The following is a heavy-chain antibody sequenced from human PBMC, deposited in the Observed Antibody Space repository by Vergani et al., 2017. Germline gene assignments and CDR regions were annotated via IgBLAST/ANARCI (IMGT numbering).Heavy chain of an antibody. CDR3: VXDTPLGTTEVAFD. CDR1: GFIFTTYW. CDR2: INKDGRET. J-gene: IGHJ4*02. V-gene: IGHV3-7*01. D-gene: IGHD2/OR15-2a*01. Sequence: EVQLVESGGSLVQPGGSLRLSCAASGFIFTTYWMSWVRQAPGKGLEWVANINKDGRETYYMDSVKGRFTISRDNAKNLLFLEMNSLRVEDTAVYYCVXDTPLGTTEVAFDWGQGTLVTVSS.